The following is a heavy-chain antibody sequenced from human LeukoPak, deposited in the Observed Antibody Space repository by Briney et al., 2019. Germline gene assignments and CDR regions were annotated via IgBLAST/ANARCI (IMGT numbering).Heavy chain of an antibody. D-gene: IGHD7-27*01. V-gene: IGHV3-23*01. CDR3: ARERSTGFDD. Sequence: GGSLRLSCAASGFTFVTSSMSWVRQAPGKGLEWVSSITDSGGNTFYADSVKGRFTVSRDNSKNILYLQMTSLRAEDTAIYYCARERSTGFDDWGQGSLVTVSS. CDR2: ITDSGGNT. CDR1: GFTFVTSS. J-gene: IGHJ4*02.